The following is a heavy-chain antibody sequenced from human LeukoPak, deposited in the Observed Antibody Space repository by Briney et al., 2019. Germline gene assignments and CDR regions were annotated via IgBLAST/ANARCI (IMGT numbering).Heavy chain of an antibody. CDR2: IYHSGST. CDR1: GYSISSGYY. D-gene: IGHD4-17*01. Sequence: KPSETLSLTCAVSGYSISSGYYWGWIRQPPGKGLEWIGSIYHSGSTYYNPSLKSRVTISVDTSKNQFSLKLSSATAADTAVYYCARGRYGDYVDYWGQGTLVTVSS. V-gene: IGHV4-38-2*01. CDR3: ARGRYGDYVDY. J-gene: IGHJ4*02.